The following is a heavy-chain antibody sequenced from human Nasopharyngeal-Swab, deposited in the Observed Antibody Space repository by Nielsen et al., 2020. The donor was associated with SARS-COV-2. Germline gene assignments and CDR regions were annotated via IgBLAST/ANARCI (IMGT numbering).Heavy chain of an antibody. CDR3: ARDILEGYGDSWYFDL. CDR2: ISSSSSTI. J-gene: IGHJ2*01. D-gene: IGHD4-17*01. CDR1: GFTFSSYS. Sequence: GGSLRLSCAASGFTFSSYSMNWVRQAPGEGLEWVSYISSSSSTIYYADSVKGRFTISRDNAKNSLYLQMNSLRAEDTAVYYCARDILEGYGDSWYFDLWGRGTLVTVSS. V-gene: IGHV3-48*01.